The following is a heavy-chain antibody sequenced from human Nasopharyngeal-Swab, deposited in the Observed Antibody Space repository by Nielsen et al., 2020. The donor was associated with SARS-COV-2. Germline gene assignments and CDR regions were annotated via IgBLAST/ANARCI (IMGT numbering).Heavy chain of an antibody. V-gene: IGHV3-23*01. J-gene: IGHJ4*02. CDR1: GFTSSSYA. CDR2: ISGSGGST. D-gene: IGHD6-6*01. Sequence: GESLKISCAASGFTSSSYAMSWVRQAPGKGLEWVSAISGSGGSTYYADSVKGRFTISRDNSKNTLYLQMNSLRAEDTAVYYCAAGGDSSSSTFDYWGQGTLVTVSS. CDR3: AAGGDSSSSTFDY.